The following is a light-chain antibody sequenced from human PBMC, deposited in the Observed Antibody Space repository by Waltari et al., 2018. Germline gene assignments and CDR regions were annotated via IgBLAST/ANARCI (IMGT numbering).Light chain of an antibody. Sequence: QSALTQPRSVSGSPGQSVTISCTGTSSDVGGYNSVPWYQQHPGKAPKFMIYDVNKRPSGVPDRFSGSKSGNTASLTISGLQAEDEADYYCCSYAGSYTFVFGGGTKLTVL. J-gene: IGLJ2*01. CDR2: DVN. V-gene: IGLV2-11*01. CDR1: SSDVGGYNS. CDR3: CSYAGSYTFV.